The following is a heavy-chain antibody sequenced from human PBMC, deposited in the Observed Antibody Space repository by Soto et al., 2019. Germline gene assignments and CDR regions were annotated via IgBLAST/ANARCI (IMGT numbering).Heavy chain of an antibody. CDR3: EREIRYFDWLPVPYYYYYYYMDV. CDR1: GFTFSSYS. CDR2: ISISSSYI. J-gene: IGHJ6*03. V-gene: IGHV3-21*01. Sequence: EVQLVESGGGLVKPGGSLRLSCAASGFTFSSYSMNWVRQAPGKGLEWVSSISISSSYIYYADSVKGRFNISRANAKNSLYLQMKRLRAEDTAVYYCEREIRYFDWLPVPYYYYYYYMDVWGKGTTVTVSS. D-gene: IGHD3-9*01.